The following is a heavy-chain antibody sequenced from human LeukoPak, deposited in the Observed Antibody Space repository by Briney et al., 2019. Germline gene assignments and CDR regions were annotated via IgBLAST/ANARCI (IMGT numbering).Heavy chain of an antibody. Sequence: SETLSLTCAVYGGSFSGYYWSWIRQPPGKGLEWIGEINHSGSTNYNPSLKSRVTISVDTSKNQFSLKLSSVTAADTAVYYCARLNKPGWFDPWGQGTLVTVSS. J-gene: IGHJ5*02. D-gene: IGHD1-14*01. CDR2: INHSGST. CDR1: GGSFSGYY. CDR3: ARLNKPGWFDP. V-gene: IGHV4-34*01.